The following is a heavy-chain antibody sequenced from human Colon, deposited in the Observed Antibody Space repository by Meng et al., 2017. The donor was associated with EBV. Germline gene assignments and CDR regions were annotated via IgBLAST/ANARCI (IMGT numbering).Heavy chain of an antibody. J-gene: IGHJ4*02. CDR2: VYHTGSP. D-gene: IGHD2-21*01. V-gene: IGHV4-4*01. CDR3: ARVWQSLTAFFDS. CDR1: GGHIGSSPW. Sequence: VWLRDQGPGLVTRSGIRSLSCVAHGGHIGSSPWWTWVRQPPGKGLEWIGEVYHTGSPKSNPSLKSRLIISVDKSKNQFSLNLTSVTAADTAVYCCARVWQSLTAFFDSWGQGTLVTVSS.